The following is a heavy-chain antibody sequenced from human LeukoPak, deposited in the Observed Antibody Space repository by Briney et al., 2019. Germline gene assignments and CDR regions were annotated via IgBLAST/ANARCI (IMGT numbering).Heavy chain of an antibody. Sequence: ASVKVSCKASGYTFTSYDINWVRQAPGQGLEWMGWMNPNSGNTGYAQKFQGRVTMTRNTSISTAYMELSSLRSEDTAVYYCARHPPAETGWFDPWGQGTLVTVSS. CDR3: ARHPPAETGWFDP. V-gene: IGHV1-8*01. CDR1: GYTFTSYD. CDR2: MNPNSGNT. J-gene: IGHJ5*02.